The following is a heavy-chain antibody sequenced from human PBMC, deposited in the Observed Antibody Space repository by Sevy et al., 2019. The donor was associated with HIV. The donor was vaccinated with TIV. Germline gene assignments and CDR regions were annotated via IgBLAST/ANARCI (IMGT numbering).Heavy chain of an antibody. D-gene: IGHD5-12*01. Sequence: ASVKVSCKASGGTFSSYAISWVRQAPGQGLEWMGGIIPIFGTANYAQKFQGRVTITADESTSTAYMELSSLRSEETAVYYCARGARGYSGYDSYYFDYWGQGTLVTVSS. J-gene: IGHJ4*02. CDR2: IIPIFGTA. V-gene: IGHV1-69*13. CDR3: ARGARGYSGYDSYYFDY. CDR1: GGTFSSYA.